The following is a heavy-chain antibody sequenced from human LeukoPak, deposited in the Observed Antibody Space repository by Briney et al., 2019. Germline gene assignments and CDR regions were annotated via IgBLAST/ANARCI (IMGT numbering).Heavy chain of an antibody. Sequence: GASVKVSFNASGYTFTSYAMHWVRQAPGQRLEWIGLINAGNGNTTYSQEFQGRVTITRDTSASAVYMELSSLRSDDTAVYYCARIGLRGVIISRPLDYWGQGTLVTVSS. V-gene: IGHV1-3*01. J-gene: IGHJ4*02. D-gene: IGHD3-16*02. CDR3: ARIGLRGVIISRPLDY. CDR1: GYTFTSYA. CDR2: INAGNGNT.